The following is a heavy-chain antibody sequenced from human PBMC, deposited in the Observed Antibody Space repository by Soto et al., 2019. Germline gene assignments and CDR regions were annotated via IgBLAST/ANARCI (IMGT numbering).Heavy chain of an antibody. D-gene: IGHD6-6*01. CDR2: ISGSGGST. V-gene: IGHV3-23*01. Sequence: GGSLRLSCAASGFTFSSHAMSWVRQAPGKGLEWVSAISGSGGSTYYADSVKGRFTISRDNSKNTLYLQMNSLRAEVTAVYYCAKDSVYSSSYYFDYWGQGALVTVSA. CDR3: AKDSVYSSSYYFDY. J-gene: IGHJ4*02. CDR1: GFTFSSHA.